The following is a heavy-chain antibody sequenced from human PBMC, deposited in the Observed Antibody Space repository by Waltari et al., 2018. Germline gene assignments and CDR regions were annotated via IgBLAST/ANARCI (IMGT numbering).Heavy chain of an antibody. Sequence: QVQLVESGGGVVQPGKSLRLSCEASGFTFDEFGMHWVRQAPGKGLQWVAVIWSDGSIQRYAESVKGRFTISRDNAENILNLEMSGLRVEDTAVYYCARKKAGLLDAFDIWGQGTMVTVSS. J-gene: IGHJ3*02. CDR3: ARKKAGLLDAFDI. V-gene: IGHV3-33*01. CDR2: IWSDGSIQ. CDR1: GFTFDEFG. D-gene: IGHD2-15*01.